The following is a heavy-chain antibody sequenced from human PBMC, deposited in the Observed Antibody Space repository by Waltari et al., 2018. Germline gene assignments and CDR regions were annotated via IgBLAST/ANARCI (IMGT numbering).Heavy chain of an antibody. CDR1: GASVASAAHY. D-gene: IGHD2-21*01. V-gene: IGHV4-39*01. J-gene: IGHJ4*02. CDR3: AGTDLHTKIAFDS. CDR2: RYFTGTT. Sequence: QVRLRESGPGLVKPSETLSLTCAVSGASVASAAHYWGWIRQSPERGLEWIGTRYFTGTTHYNPSLRSRFTISADTSRDQFSLRVNSVTAADTAVYYCAGTDLHTKIAFDSWGQGTQVTVSA.